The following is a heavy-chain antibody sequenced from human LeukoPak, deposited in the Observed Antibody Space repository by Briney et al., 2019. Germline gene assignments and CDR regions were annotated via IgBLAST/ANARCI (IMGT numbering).Heavy chain of an antibody. D-gene: IGHD5-18*01. CDR1: GFTFSSYY. CDR3: AREATYTYAHALDY. CDR2: IKGDGSEI. V-gene: IGHV3-7*01. J-gene: IGHJ4*02. Sequence: GGSLRLSCVGSGFTFSSYYKSWVRQAPGKGLEWVANIKGDGSEIYYVDSVKGRFTISRDNAENSLYLQMNSLRAEDTAVYYCAREATYTYAHALDYWGEGALVTVSS.